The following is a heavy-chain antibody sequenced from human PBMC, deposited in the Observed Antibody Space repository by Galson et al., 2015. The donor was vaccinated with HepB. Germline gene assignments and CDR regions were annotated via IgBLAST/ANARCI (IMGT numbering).Heavy chain of an antibody. Sequence: SLRLSCAVTGFTVSSQYMSWVRQAPGEGLEWVSMIHNGDATYYADSVGGRFTISRDRSKNTVYLQMNSLRIEDTAMYYCVSYGAWGQGTLVSVSS. J-gene: IGHJ5*02. CDR3: VSYGA. V-gene: IGHV3-53*01. CDR1: GFTVSSQY. CDR2: IHNGDAT. D-gene: IGHD4/OR15-4a*01.